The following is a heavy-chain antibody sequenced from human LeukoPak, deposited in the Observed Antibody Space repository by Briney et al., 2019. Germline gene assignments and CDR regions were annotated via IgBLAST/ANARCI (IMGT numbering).Heavy chain of an antibody. D-gene: IGHD4-11*01. CDR3: ARDKDYSIDH. J-gene: IGHJ4*02. Sequence: LKPSETLSLTCAVYGGSFSGYYWSWIRQPPGKGLEWIGEINHSGSTNYNPSLKSRVTISVDTSKNQFSLKLSSVTAADTAVYYCARDKDYSIDHWGQGTLVTVSS. CDR2: INHSGST. CDR1: GGSFSGYY. V-gene: IGHV4-34*01.